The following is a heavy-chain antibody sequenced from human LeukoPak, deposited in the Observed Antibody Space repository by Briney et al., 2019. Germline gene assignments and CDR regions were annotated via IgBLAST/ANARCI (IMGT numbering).Heavy chain of an antibody. CDR3: ARGVSSSSAYYYYMDV. CDR1: GGSFSGYY. V-gene: IGHV4-34*01. J-gene: IGHJ6*03. D-gene: IGHD6-6*01. Sequence: SETLSLTCAVYGGSFSGYYWSWIRQPPGKGLEWIGEINHSGSTNYNPSLKSRDTISVDTSKNQFSLKLSSVTAADTAVYYCARGVSSSSAYYYYMDVWGKGTTVTVSS. CDR2: INHSGST.